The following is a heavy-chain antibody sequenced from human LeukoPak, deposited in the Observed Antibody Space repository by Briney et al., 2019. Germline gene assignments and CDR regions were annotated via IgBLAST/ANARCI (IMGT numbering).Heavy chain of an antibody. Sequence: GASVTVSCTASGYTFTGYYMHWVRQAPGQGLEWMGRINPNSGGTNYAQKFQGRVTMTRDTSISTAYMDLSRLRSDDTAVYYCARDGGDNWFDPWGQGTLVTVSS. D-gene: IGHD3-16*01. V-gene: IGHV1-2*06. CDR2: INPNSGGT. J-gene: IGHJ5*02. CDR1: GYTFTGYY. CDR3: ARDGGDNWFDP.